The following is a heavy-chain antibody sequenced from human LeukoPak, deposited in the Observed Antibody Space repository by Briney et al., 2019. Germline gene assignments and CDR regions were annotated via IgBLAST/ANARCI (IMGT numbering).Heavy chain of an antibody. D-gene: IGHD1-26*01. CDR2: ISAYNGNT. CDR3: ARDKGQIVGAPSDY. Sequence: NPGGSLRLSCAASGFTFTSYGISWVRQAPGQGLEWMGWISAYNGNTNYAQKLQGRVTMTTDTSTSTAYMELRSLRSDDTAVYYCARDKGQIVGAPSDYWGQGTLVTVSS. V-gene: IGHV1-18*01. CDR1: GFTFTSYG. J-gene: IGHJ4*02.